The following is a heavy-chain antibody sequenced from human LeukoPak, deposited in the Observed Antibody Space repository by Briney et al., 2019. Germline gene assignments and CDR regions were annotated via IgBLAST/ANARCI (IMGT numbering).Heavy chain of an antibody. J-gene: IGHJ4*02. D-gene: IGHD1-26*01. CDR3: ARGPAVGATPPWD. Sequence: PGGPLRLSCAASGFTFKLYWMHWVRQVPGKRPVWVSRINDDGSDTIYADSVKGRFTISRDNSKNTVYLQMNSLRAEDTAVYYCARGPAVGATPPWDWGQGTLVTVSS. V-gene: IGHV3-74*01. CDR2: INDDGSDT. CDR1: GFTFKLYW.